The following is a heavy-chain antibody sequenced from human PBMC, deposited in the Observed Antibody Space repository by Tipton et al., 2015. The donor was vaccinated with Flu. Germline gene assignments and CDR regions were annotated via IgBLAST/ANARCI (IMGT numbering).Heavy chain of an antibody. J-gene: IGHJ4*02. CDR2: IYYSGDT. CDR1: GGSISGSSYQ. D-gene: IGHD1-26*01. V-gene: IGHV4-39*01. CDR3: ARLGKTHYY. Sequence: TLSLTCTVSGGSISGSSYQWGWIRQPPGKGLEWIGTIYYSGDTYANPSLKSRLTISVDTSNNQFSLRLASGTAADTAVYYCARLGKTHYYWGQGTLVIVSS.